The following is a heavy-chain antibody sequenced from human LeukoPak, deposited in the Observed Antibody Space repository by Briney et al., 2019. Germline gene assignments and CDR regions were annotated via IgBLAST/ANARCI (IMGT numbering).Heavy chain of an antibody. CDR1: VFSLSTSGVG. CDR2: IYWNDDK. CDR3: ARYSRSTSCDKGFDY. V-gene: IGHV2-5*01. D-gene: IGHD2-2*02. J-gene: IGHJ4*02. Sequence: SGPTLVNPTQTLTLTCTFSVFSLSTSGVGVGWIRQPPGKALEWLALIYWNDDKRYSPSLKSRLTITKDTSKNQVVLTMTNMEPVDTATYYCARYSRSTSCDKGFDYWGQGTLLTLSS.